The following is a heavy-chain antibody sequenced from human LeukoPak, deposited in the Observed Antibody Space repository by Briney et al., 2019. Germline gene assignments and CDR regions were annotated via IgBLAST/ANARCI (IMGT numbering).Heavy chain of an antibody. J-gene: IGHJ6*02. CDR3: ARMATGAAGGALDV. V-gene: IGHV3-64*02. CDR1: GFTLRPYA. D-gene: IGHD1-1*01. CDR2: ISGDGGTI. Sequence: AGGSLRLSCAASGFTLRPYAMHWVRQAPGKGLEYVASISGDGGTISYPDSVKGRFAISRDNSKNTVYLQMGRLRTEDMGVYYCARMATGAAGGALDVWGQGTTVIVSS.